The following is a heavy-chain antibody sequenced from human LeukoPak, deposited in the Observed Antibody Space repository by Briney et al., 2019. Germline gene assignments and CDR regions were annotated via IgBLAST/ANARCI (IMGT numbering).Heavy chain of an antibody. CDR1: GDSVSRHAIT. CDR3: VRSYDWVFDY. Sequence: SQTLSLTCAVSGDSVSRHAITWVRVRQSPSRGFKWLGRTFYGSTRYADYSVCVKSRITVSPDTSKNPFSLHLNSVTPEDTAVYYCVRSYDWVFDYWGQGTRLTVSS. D-gene: IGHD1-1*01. V-gene: IGHV6-1*01. CDR2: TFYGSTRYA. J-gene: IGHJ4*02.